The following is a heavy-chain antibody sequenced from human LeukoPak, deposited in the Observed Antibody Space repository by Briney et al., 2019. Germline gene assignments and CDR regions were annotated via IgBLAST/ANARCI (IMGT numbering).Heavy chain of an antibody. V-gene: IGHV3-30*04. CDR2: ISYDGRTK. CDR1: GFTFSSNA. CDR3: ARGREASSGNYLDWFDP. Sequence: GGSLRLSCAASGFTFSSNAMHWGRQAPGKGLEGVAVISYDGRTKYHADSVKGRFTISRDNSKNTLYLQMNSLRAEDTAVYYCARGREASSGNYLDWFDPWGQGTLVTVSS. D-gene: IGHD3-10*01. J-gene: IGHJ5*02.